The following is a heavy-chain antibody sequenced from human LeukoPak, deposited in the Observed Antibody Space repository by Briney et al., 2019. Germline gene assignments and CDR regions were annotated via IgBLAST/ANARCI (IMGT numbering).Heavy chain of an antibody. D-gene: IGHD3-3*01. CDR1: GYTFTGYY. Sequence: ASVKVSCKASGYTFTGYYMHWVRQAPGQGLEWMGRINPNSGGTNYAQKFQGRVTMTRDTSISTAYMELSRLRSDDTAVYYCARDLRITIFGVPMVYYGMDVWGQGTTVTVSS. CDR3: ARDLRITIFGVPMVYYGMDV. V-gene: IGHV1-2*06. J-gene: IGHJ6*02. CDR2: INPNSGGT.